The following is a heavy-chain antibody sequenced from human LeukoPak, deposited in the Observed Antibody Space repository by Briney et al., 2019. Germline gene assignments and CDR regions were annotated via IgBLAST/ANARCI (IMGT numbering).Heavy chain of an antibody. V-gene: IGHV3-20*04. CDR1: GFTFDDYG. Sequence: GGSLRLSCAASGFTFDDYGMSWVRQAPGKGLEWVSGINWNGGSTGYADSVKGRFTISRDNSKNTLYLQMNSLRAEDAAVYYCARAPVTSCRGAYCYPFDYWGQGTLVTVSS. D-gene: IGHD2-21*01. J-gene: IGHJ4*02. CDR3: ARAPVTSCRGAYCYPFDY. CDR2: INWNGGST.